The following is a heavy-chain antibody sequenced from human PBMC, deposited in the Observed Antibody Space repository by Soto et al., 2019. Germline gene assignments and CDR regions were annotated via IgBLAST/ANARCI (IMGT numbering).Heavy chain of an antibody. CDR2: TYYRSKWYN. D-gene: IGHD4-17*01. CDR1: GDSVSSNSAA. CDR3: ARATEFAHYEVDY. V-gene: IGHV6-1*01. J-gene: IGHJ4*02. Sequence: PSQTLSLTCSISGDSVSSNSAAWNWIRQSPSRGLEWLGRTYYRSKWYNDYAVSVKSRITINPDTSKNHFSLQLNSVTPEDTAVYYCARATEFAHYEVDYWGQGALLTVSS.